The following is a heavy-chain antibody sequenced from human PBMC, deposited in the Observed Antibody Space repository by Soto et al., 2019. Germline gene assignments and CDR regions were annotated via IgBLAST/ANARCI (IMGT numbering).Heavy chain of an antibody. Sequence: QEQLVHSGAEVKEPGASVKVSCKASGYTFINYYIHWVRQAPGQGLEWMAIINPMGGSTNYAQEFQGRVTLTSDTSTSTVYMELSSLRFEDTALFYCARDLAAGDLWGQGTLVTVSS. D-gene: IGHD6-13*01. CDR1: GYTFINYY. CDR2: INPMGGST. V-gene: IGHV1-46*01. CDR3: ARDLAAGDL. J-gene: IGHJ5*02.